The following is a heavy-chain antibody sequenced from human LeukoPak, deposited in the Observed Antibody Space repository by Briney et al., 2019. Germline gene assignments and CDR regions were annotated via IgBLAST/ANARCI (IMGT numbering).Heavy chain of an antibody. V-gene: IGHV4-34*01. J-gene: IGHJ4*02. Sequence: SETLSLTCAVYGGSFSGYYWSWIRQPPGKGLEWIGEINHSGSTNYNPSLKSRVTISVNTSKNQFSLKLTSVTAADTAVYYCARAGFALAPHRGTPFDYWGQGTLVTVSS. CDR1: GGSFSGYY. CDR2: INHSGST. D-gene: IGHD6-6*01. CDR3: ARAGFALAPHRGTPFDY.